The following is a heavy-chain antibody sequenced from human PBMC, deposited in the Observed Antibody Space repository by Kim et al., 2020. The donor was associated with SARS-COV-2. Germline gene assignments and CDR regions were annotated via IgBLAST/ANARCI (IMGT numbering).Heavy chain of an antibody. D-gene: IGHD3-9*01. J-gene: IGHJ6*02. CDR2: IIPIFGTA. V-gene: IGHV1-69*13. Sequence: SVKVSCKASGGTFSSYAISWVRQAPGQGLEWMGGIIPIFGTANYAQKFQGRVTITADESTSTAYMELSSLRSEDTAVYYCARDRVSAGYYYYYYGMDVWGQGTTVTVSS. CDR3: ARDRVSAGYYYYYYGMDV. CDR1: GGTFSSYA.